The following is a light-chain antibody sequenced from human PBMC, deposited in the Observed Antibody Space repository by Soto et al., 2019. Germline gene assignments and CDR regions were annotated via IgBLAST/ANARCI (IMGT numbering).Light chain of an antibody. J-gene: IGKJ1*01. CDR1: QSVSSGY. V-gene: IGKV3-20*01. Sequence: EIVLTQSPGTLSLSPGERATLSCRASQSVSSGYLAWYQQKPGQAPRLLIYAASSRATGIPDRFSGSGSGTDFTLTISRLEPEDFAVYYCHQYDSWTFGQGTKVDI. CDR3: HQYDSWT. CDR2: AAS.